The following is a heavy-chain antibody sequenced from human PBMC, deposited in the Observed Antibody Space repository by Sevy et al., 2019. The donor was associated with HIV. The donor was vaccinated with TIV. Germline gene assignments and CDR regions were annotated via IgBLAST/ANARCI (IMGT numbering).Heavy chain of an antibody. D-gene: IGHD3-22*01. Sequence: SETLSLTCTVSGGSISSYYWSWIRQPPGKGLEWIGYIYYSGSTNYNPSLKSRVTISVDTSKNQFSLKLSSVTAADTAVYYCARELYYYDSSGYYPRRGYYFDYWGHGTLVTVSS. CDR3: ARELYYYDSSGYYPRRGYYFDY. CDR2: IYYSGST. J-gene: IGHJ4*01. CDR1: GGSISSYY. V-gene: IGHV4-59*01.